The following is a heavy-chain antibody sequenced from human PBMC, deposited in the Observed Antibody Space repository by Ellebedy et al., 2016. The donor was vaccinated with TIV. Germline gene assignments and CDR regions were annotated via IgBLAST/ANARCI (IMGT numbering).Heavy chain of an antibody. CDR2: IYPADSDI. J-gene: IGHJ4*02. D-gene: IGHD6-19*01. CDR1: GYSFTSYW. Sequence: GESLKISCKGSGYSFTSYWIGWVRQMPGKGLEWMGIIYPADSDIRYSPSFQGQATMSADWSITTAYLHWNSLKASDTAIYDCARRGSSGWVDYWGQGTLVTVSS. V-gene: IGHV5-51*01. CDR3: ARRGSSGWVDY.